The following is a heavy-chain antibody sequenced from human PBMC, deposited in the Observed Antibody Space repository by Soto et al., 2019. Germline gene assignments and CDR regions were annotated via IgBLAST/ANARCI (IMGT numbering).Heavy chain of an antibody. J-gene: IGHJ5*02. Sequence: SETLSLTCTVSGCSISSYYWSWIRQPPGKGLEWIGYIYYSGSTNYNPSLKSRVTISVDTSKNQFSLKLSSVTAADTAVYYCARENYDFWSGYYTGNWFDPWGQGTLVTVSS. CDR1: GCSISSYY. V-gene: IGHV4-59*01. CDR3: ARENYDFWSGYYTGNWFDP. D-gene: IGHD3-3*01. CDR2: IYYSGST.